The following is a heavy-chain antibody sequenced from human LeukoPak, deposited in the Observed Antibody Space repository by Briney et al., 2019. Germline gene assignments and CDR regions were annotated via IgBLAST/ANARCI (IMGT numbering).Heavy chain of an antibody. CDR3: ARGGYFHYYYYYYMDV. CDR1: GFTFSSYG. J-gene: IGHJ6*03. Sequence: GGSLRLSCAASGFTFSSYGMHWVRQAPGKGLEYVSAISSNGGSTYYANSVKGRFTISRDNSKNTLYLQMGSLRAEDMAVYYCARGGYFHYYYYYYMDVWGKGTTVTISS. CDR2: ISSNGGST. V-gene: IGHV3-64*01. D-gene: IGHD3-9*01.